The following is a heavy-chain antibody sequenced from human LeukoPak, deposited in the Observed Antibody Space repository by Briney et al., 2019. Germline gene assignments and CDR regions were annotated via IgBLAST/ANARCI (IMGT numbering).Heavy chain of an antibody. J-gene: IGHJ4*02. D-gene: IGHD3-22*01. CDR1: AYTFPNYD. CDR3: ARGLSAYDGTDYAFSYY. CDR2: MNPNSGDT. V-gene: IGHV1-8*01. Sequence: GASVTVSCKASAYTFPNYDITWVRQAPGQGLKWMGWMNPNSGDTGYAQKFKGRVSLTRDTSITTAYMELSSLRSEDTAVYYCARGLSAYDGTDYAFSYYWGQGTLVTVSS.